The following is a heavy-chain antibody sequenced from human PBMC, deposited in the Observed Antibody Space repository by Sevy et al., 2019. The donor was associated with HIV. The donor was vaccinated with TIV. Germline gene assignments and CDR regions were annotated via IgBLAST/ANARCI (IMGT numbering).Heavy chain of an antibody. Sequence: GGSLRLSCAASGFNFSNYAMHWVRQAPGKGLEWVALIWYDGSNKNYADSNSMKGRFTISRDNSKNKLYLQMNSLGAEDTAVYYCARESREFRFDPWGQGTLVTVSS. CDR3: ARESREFRFDP. V-gene: IGHV3-33*01. CDR1: GFNFSNYA. J-gene: IGHJ5*02. CDR2: IWYDGSNK.